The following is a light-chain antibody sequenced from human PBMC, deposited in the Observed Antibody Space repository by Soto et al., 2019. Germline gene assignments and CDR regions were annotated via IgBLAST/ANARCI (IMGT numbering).Light chain of an antibody. CDR1: ESVSRN. CDR3: QQYNSWRTIT. V-gene: IGKV3-15*01. J-gene: IGKJ5*01. Sequence: VITQSPAALSVSPGARATLSCRASESVSRNLAWYQQNPGQAPRLLIYDASTRATGIPDRFSGGGSGTEFTLTLSSLQSEAFVVYYCQQYNSWRTITFGQGTRLEIK. CDR2: DAS.